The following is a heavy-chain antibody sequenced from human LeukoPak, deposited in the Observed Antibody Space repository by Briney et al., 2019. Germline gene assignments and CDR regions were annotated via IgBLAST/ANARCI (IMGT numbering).Heavy chain of an antibody. Sequence: ASVKVSCKASGYIFTSYGISWVRQAPGQGLEWMGWISAYNGNTNYAQKLQGRVTMTTDTSTSTAYMELRSLRSDDTAVYYCARVRIAVAGIYWFDPWGQGTLVTVSS. CDR1: GYIFTSYG. CDR2: ISAYNGNT. D-gene: IGHD6-19*01. V-gene: IGHV1-18*01. J-gene: IGHJ5*02. CDR3: ARVRIAVAGIYWFDP.